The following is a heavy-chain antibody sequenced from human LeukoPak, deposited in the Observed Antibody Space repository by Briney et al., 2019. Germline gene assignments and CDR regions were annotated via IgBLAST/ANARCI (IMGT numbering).Heavy chain of an antibody. CDR1: GFTFSSYW. CDR3: AKATGYLL. D-gene: IGHD1-14*01. CDR2: INRDGSST. V-gene: IGHV3-74*01. J-gene: IGHJ4*02. Sequence: RPGGSLRLSCAASGFTFSSYWMHWVRQAPGKGLVWVSHINRDGSSTTYADAVKWRSTISRDDSENTLSLQMNSLRAEDTAVYYCAKATGYLLWGQGTLVTVSS.